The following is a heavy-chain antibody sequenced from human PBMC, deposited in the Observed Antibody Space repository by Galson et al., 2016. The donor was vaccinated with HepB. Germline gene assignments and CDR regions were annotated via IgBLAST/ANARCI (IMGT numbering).Heavy chain of an antibody. CDR1: GFTVSNNY. D-gene: IGHD3-22*01. Sequence: SLRLSCAVSGFTVSNNYMSWVRQAPGKGLEWVSVMYSGGGTYYADSVRGRFTISRDNSKNTVHLQMNSLRAEDTAVYYCARLVLYDTSGSYYWGQGTLVNVSS. CDR2: MYSGGGT. J-gene: IGHJ4*02. V-gene: IGHV3-53*01. CDR3: ARLVLYDTSGSYY.